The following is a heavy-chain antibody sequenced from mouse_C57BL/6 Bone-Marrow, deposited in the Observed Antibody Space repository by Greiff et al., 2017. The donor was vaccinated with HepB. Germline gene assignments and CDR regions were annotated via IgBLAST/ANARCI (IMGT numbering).Heavy chain of an antibody. V-gene: IGHV5-9*01. CDR2: ISGGGGNT. J-gene: IGHJ2*01. CDR3: ARPGSKPYYFDY. D-gene: IGHD2-5*01. Sequence: DVMLVESGGGLVKPGGSLKLSCAASGFTFSSYTMSWVRQTPEKRLEWVATISGGGGNTYYPDSVKGRFTISRDNAKNTLYLQMSSLRSEDTALYYCARPGSKPYYFDYWGQGTTLTVSS. CDR1: GFTFSSYT.